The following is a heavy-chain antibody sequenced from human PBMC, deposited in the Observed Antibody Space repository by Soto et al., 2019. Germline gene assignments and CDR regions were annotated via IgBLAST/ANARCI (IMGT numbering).Heavy chain of an antibody. CDR2: IYHSGST. CDR1: GGSISSSNW. V-gene: IGHV4-4*02. D-gene: IGHD2-15*01. CDR3: ARDGSPSYCSGGSCYNWFDP. Sequence: SETLSLTCAVSGGSISSSNWWSWVRQPPGKGLEWIGEIYHSGSTNYNPSLKSRVTISVDKSKNQFSLKLSSVTAADTAVYYCARDGSPSYCSGGSCYNWFDPWGQGTLVTVPS. J-gene: IGHJ5*02.